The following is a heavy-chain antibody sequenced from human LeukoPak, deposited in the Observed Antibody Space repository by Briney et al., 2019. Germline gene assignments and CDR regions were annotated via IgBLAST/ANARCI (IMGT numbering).Heavy chain of an antibody. Sequence: SETLSLTCTVSGGSISSYYWSWIRQPPGKGLEWIGYIYYSGSTNYNPSLKSRVTISVDTSKNQFSLKLSSVTAADTAVYYCARGPYCSSTSCYRFIDYWGQGTLVTVSS. J-gene: IGHJ4*02. CDR3: ARGPYCSSTSCYRFIDY. V-gene: IGHV4-59*12. D-gene: IGHD2-2*01. CDR2: IYYSGST. CDR1: GGSISSYY.